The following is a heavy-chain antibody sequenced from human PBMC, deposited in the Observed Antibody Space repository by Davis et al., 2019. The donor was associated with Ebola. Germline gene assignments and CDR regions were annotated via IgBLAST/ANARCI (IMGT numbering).Heavy chain of an antibody. D-gene: IGHD2-2*01. V-gene: IGHV4-39*07. Sequence: PSETLSLTCTVSGGSISSGGYYWSWIRQPPGKGLEWIGEINHSGSTNYNPSLKSRVTISVDTSKNQFSLKLSSVTAADTAVYYCARDSQGGRYCSSTSCPTHYYYYGMDVWGQGTTVTVSS. CDR3: ARDSQGGRYCSSTSCPTHYYYYGMDV. J-gene: IGHJ6*02. CDR1: GGSISSGGYY. CDR2: INHSGST.